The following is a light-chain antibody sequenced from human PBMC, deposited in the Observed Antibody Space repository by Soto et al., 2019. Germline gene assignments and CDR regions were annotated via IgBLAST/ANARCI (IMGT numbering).Light chain of an antibody. Sequence: DIQMTQSPASLSASVGDRVTITCRASQSIGTYLNWYQQISGRAPKVLIYSASTLQGGVPSRFSGSGSGTDVTLTINSLQPEDFATYYCQQTHSTDITFGGGTKVE. CDR1: QSIGTY. CDR3: QQTHSTDIT. V-gene: IGKV1-39*01. J-gene: IGKJ4*01. CDR2: SAS.